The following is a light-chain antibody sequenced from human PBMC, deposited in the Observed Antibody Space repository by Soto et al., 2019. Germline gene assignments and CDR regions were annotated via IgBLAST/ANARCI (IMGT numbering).Light chain of an antibody. J-gene: IGKJ1*01. CDR2: DAS. CDR1: QTISSW. CDR3: KHYNSYSEA. Sequence: DIQMTQSPSTLSGSVGDRVTITCRASQTISSWLAWYQQKPGKAPKLLIYDASSLESGVPSRFSGSGSGTEFTLTIRSLQPDDFATYYCKHYNSYSEAFGQGTKVDIK. V-gene: IGKV1-5*01.